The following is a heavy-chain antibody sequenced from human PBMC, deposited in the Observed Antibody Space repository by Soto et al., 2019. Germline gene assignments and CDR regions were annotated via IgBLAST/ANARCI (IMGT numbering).Heavy chain of an antibody. CDR1: GYTFTSYA. J-gene: IGHJ3*02. CDR2: INAGNGNT. CDR3: ARAQWLVRAFDI. D-gene: IGHD6-19*01. V-gene: IGHV1-3*01. Sequence: ASLKVSCKASGYTFTSYAMHWVRQAPGQRLEWMGWINAGNGNTKYSQKFQGRVTITRDTSASTAYMELSSLRSEDTAVYYCARAQWLVRAFDIWGQGTMVTVSS.